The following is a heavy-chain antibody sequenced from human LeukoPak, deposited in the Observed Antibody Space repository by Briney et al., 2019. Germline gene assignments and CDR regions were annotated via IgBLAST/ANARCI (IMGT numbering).Heavy chain of an antibody. J-gene: IGHJ4*02. V-gene: IGHV1-46*01. CDR1: GYTFTSYY. Sequence: GASVTVSCKASGYTFTSYYMHWVRQAPGQGLEWMGIINPSGGSTSYAQKFQGRVTMTRDTSISTAYMELSRLRSDDTAVYYCARVGDYWENFDYWGQGTLVTVSS. CDR3: ARVGDYWENFDY. CDR2: INPSGGST. D-gene: IGHD4-17*01.